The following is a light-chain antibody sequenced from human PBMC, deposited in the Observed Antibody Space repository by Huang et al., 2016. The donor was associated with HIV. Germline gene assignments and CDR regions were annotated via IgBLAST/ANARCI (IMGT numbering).Light chain of an antibody. CDR1: RHIYSY. Sequence: DIQMTPSPSSLSASIGDRVTITCRASRHIYSYLNWYQHRPGKAPKLLIYDAANLEVGVPSRFSGSGSGRNFTLIISSLQPEDFATYYCQQYDSLPRTFGPGTKV. V-gene: IGKV1-33*01. CDR3: QQYDSLPRT. J-gene: IGKJ3*01. CDR2: DAA.